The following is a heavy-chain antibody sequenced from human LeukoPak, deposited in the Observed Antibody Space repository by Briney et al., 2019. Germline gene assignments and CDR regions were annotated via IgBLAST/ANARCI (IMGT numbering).Heavy chain of an antibody. CDR2: ISTYNDNT. J-gene: IGHJ4*02. V-gene: IGHV1-18*01. CDR1: GYTFISYG. CDR3: ARESYNGNYYGNDY. D-gene: IGHD1-26*01. Sequence: ASVKVSCKASGYTFISYGISWVRQAPGQGLEWMGWISTYNDNTDYAQKFQGRVTMTTDTSTSTAYMELRSLRSDDTAMFYCARESYNGNYYGNDYWGQGTLVTVSS.